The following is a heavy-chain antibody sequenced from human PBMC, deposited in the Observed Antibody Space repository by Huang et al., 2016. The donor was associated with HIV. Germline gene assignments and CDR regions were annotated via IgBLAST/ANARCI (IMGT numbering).Heavy chain of an antibody. V-gene: IGHV4-39*01. Sequence: QVQLQESGPGLVKPSETLSLTCIVSGASINSRSCYWGWIRQPPGRGLAWLGSMSYTGSTDDNPSLKRRVTMSVDTPKNEFSLKLRSVTPADTAVYYCARHAGSSRRYYFDFWGRGTLVTVSS. J-gene: IGHJ4*02. CDR1: GASINSRSCY. CDR2: MSYTGST. CDR3: ARHAGSSRRYYFDF. D-gene: IGHD2-2*01.